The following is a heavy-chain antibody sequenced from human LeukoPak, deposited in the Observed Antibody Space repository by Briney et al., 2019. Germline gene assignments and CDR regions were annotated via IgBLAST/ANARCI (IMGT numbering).Heavy chain of an antibody. CDR1: GGSISSYY. CDR2: IYTSGST. V-gene: IGHV4-4*07. J-gene: IGHJ6*03. CDR3: ARLPISSLRLYYYYYMDV. D-gene: IGHD3-3*02. Sequence: PSETLSLTCTVSGGSISSYYWSWIRQPAGKGLEWIGRIYTSGSTNYNPSLKSRVTMSVDTSKNQFSLKLSSVTAADTAVYYCARLPISSLRLYYYYYMDVWGKGTTVTVSS.